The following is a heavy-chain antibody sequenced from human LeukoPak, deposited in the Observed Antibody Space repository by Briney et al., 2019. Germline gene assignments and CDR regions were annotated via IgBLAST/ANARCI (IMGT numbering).Heavy chain of an antibody. V-gene: IGHV4-4*02. D-gene: IGHD3-9*01. CDR2: IYHSGST. CDR1: GVSISSSNW. CDR3: ARLYILTGYYSWDY. Sequence: SETLSLTCAVSGVSISSSNWWSWVRQPPGKGLEWIGEIYHSGSTNYNPSLKSRVTISVDKSKNQFSLKLNSVTAAYTAVYYCARLYILTGYYSWDYWGQGTLVTVSS. J-gene: IGHJ4*02.